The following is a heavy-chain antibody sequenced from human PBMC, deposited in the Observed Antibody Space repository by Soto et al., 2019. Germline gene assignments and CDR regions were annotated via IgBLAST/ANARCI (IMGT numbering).Heavy chain of an antibody. CDR1: GDSVSSNSAA. Sequence: KQSQTLSLTCAISGDSVSSNSAAWNWIRQSPSRGLEWLGRTYYRSKWYNDYAVSVKSRITINPDTSKNQFSLQLNSVTPEDTAVYYCARDPPFEQLFDYYGMDVWGQGTTVTVSS. J-gene: IGHJ6*02. D-gene: IGHD6-6*01. CDR2: TYYRSKWYN. CDR3: ARDPPFEQLFDYYGMDV. V-gene: IGHV6-1*01.